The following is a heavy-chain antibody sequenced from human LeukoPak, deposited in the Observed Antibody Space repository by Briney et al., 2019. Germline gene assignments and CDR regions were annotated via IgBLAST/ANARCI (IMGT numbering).Heavy chain of an antibody. D-gene: IGHD4-17*01. Sequence: GASVKVSCKASGYTFTGYYMHWVRQAPGQGLEWMGWINPNSGGTNYAQKLQGRVTMTTDTSTSTAYMELRSLRSDDTAVYYCARGHDYGDYVVDYWGQGTLVTVSS. CDR2: INPNSGGT. CDR1: GYTFTGYY. CDR3: ARGHDYGDYVVDY. J-gene: IGHJ4*02. V-gene: IGHV1-2*02.